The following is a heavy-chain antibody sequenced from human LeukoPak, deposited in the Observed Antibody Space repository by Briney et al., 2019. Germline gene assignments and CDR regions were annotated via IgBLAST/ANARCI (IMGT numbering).Heavy chain of an antibody. J-gene: IGHJ6*03. V-gene: IGHV6-1*01. Sequence: SQTLSLTCAISWDSVSSNSATWNWIRQSPSRGLEWLGRTYYRSTWYNEYAVSVKSRITINPDTSKNQFSLQLNSVTPEDTAVYYCVRGDKVAVASGDYYYYYMDVWGKGTTVTVSS. CDR3: VRGDKVAVASGDYYYYYMDV. CDR2: TYYRSTWYN. CDR1: WDSVSSNSAT. D-gene: IGHD6-19*01.